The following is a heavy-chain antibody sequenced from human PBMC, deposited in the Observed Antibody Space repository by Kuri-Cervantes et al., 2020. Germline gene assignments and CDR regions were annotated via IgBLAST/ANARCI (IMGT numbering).Heavy chain of an antibody. CDR2: ISAYNGNT. V-gene: IGHV1-18*01. CDR3: ARAEEVGYDFWSCYYTNNNYYYYMDV. D-gene: IGHD3-3*01. CDR1: GYTFTHYG. J-gene: IGHJ6*03. Sequence: ASVNVSCKASGYTFTHYGIRWVRQAPGQGLEWMGWISAYNGNTNYAQKPQGIVTMTTETSTSTAYMELRSLRSDDTAVYYCARAEEVGYDFWSCYYTNNNYYYYMDVWGKGTTVTVSS.